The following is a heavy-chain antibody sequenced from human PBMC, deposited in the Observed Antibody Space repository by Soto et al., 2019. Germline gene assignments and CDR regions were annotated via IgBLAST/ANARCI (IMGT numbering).Heavy chain of an antibody. Sequence: SETLSLTCAVSGYSISSGYYWGWIRQPPGKGLEWIGSIYHSGSTYYNPSLKSRVTISVDTSKNQFSLKLSSVTAADTAVYYCARGGYDYVWGSYRYLYYYGMDVWGQGTTVT. V-gene: IGHV4-38-2*01. D-gene: IGHD3-16*02. CDR2: IYHSGST. J-gene: IGHJ6*02. CDR3: ARGGYDYVWGSYRYLYYYGMDV. CDR1: GYSISSGYY.